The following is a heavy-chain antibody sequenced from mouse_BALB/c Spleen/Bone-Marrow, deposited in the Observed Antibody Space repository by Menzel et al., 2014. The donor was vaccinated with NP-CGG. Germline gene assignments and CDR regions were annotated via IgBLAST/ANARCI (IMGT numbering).Heavy chain of an antibody. Sequence: QVQLKQSGPGLVQPSQGLSITCTVSGFSLTTYGVHWVRQSPGKGLEWLGVIWSGGSIDYNAAFISRLSISKDNSKSQVFFKMXXLQPNDTAXXYCARNGAMDYWGQGTSVTVSS. CDR2: IWSGGSI. CDR3: ARNGAMDY. CDR1: GFSLTTYG. J-gene: IGHJ4*01. V-gene: IGHV2-2*02.